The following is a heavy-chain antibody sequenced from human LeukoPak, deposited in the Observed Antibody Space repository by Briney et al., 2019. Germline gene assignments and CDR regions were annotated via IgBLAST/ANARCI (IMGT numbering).Heavy chain of an antibody. CDR1: GGTFSSYT. Sequence: GSSVKVSCKASGGTFSSYTIGWVRQAPGQGLEWMGRIIPILGIANYAQKFQGRVTITADKSTSTAYMELSSLRSEDTAVYYCARGSPVTTVALDYWGQGTLVTVSS. CDR2: IIPILGIA. J-gene: IGHJ4*02. D-gene: IGHD4-17*01. V-gene: IGHV1-69*02. CDR3: ARGSPVTTVALDY.